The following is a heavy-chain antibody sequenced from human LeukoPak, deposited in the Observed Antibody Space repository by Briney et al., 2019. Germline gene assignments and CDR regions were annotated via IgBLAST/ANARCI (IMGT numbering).Heavy chain of an antibody. J-gene: IGHJ3*02. V-gene: IGHV4-4*07. CDR2: IYTSGST. CDR1: GGSISSYY. D-gene: IGHD2-21*02. CDR3: ASSHERLLRRKSNAFDI. Sequence: SETLSLTCTVSGGSISSYYWSWIRQPAGKGLEWIGRIYTSGSTNYNPSLKSRVTMSVDTSKNQFSLKLSSVTAADTAVYYCASSHERLLRRKSNAFDIWGQGTMVTVSS.